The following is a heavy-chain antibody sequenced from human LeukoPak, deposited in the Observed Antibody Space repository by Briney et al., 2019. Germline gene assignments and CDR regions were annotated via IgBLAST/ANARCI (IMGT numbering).Heavy chain of an antibody. J-gene: IGHJ3*02. D-gene: IGHD5-12*01. CDR2: ISAYNGNT. CDR1: GYTFTSYG. CDR3: ARDLGPHIGYDPDNDAFDI. V-gene: IGHV1-18*01. Sequence: GASVKVSCKASGYTFTSYGISWVRQAPGQGLEWMGWISAYNGNTNYAQKLQGRVTMTTDTSTSTAYMELRSLRSDDTAVYYCARDLGPHIGYDPDNDAFDIWGQGTMVTVSS.